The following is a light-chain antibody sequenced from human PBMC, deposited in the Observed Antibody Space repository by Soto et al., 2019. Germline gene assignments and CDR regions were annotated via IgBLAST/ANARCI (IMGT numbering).Light chain of an antibody. CDR3: SSYLTNTASSV. CDR2: DVT. V-gene: IGLV2-14*03. CDR1: SDFVGSEF. Sequence: QSALAQPASVSGSLGQSITISCTGPSDFVGSEFVSWYQQHPGKAPTVVIFDVTDRPSGISDPFSDSNSGNTASLTISDLSPEDEADYICSSYLTNTASSVFGGGTKVTVL. J-gene: IGLJ1*01.